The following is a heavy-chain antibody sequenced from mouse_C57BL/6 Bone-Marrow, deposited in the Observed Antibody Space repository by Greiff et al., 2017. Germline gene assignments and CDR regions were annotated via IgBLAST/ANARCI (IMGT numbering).Heavy chain of an antibody. CDR1: GFTFSDAW. J-gene: IGHJ2*01. CDR2: IRNKANNHAT. Sequence: DVQLQESGGGLVQPGGSMKLSCAASGFTFSDAWMDWVRQSPEKGLEWVAEIRNKANNHATSYAESVKGRFTISRDDSKSSVYLQMNSLRAEDTGIYYCTRNRGPYFDYWGQGTTLTVSS. CDR3: TRNRGPYFDY. V-gene: IGHV6-6*01. D-gene: IGHD3-3*01.